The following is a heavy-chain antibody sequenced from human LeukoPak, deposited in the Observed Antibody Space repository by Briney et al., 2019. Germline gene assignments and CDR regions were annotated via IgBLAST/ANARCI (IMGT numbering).Heavy chain of an antibody. V-gene: IGHV3-33*06. D-gene: IGHD2-15*01. J-gene: IGHJ6*02. CDR1: GFTFNSYG. CDR3: AKASGVQLYNYYGMDV. Sequence: GGSLRLSCAASGFTFNSYGMHWVRQAPGKGLEWVAIIWYDGSNKYYPDSVKGRFTISRDNSKNTLYVQMNSLRAEDTAVYYCAKASGVQLYNYYGMDVWGQGTTVTVSS. CDR2: IWYDGSNK.